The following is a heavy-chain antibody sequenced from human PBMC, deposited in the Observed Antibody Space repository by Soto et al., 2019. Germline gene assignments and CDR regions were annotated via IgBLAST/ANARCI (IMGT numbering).Heavy chain of an antibody. D-gene: IGHD6-19*01. CDR1: GFTFSLFV. Sequence: QVQLEESGGGVVQPGRSLRLSCVASGFTFSLFVMHWVRQAPGKGLEWVAVIAYDGSDKYYADSVKGRFTVSRDNSKNTVYLQMTSLTAEETAVYYCEGPPTVAGNDSSGQGALVTVSS. CDR2: IAYDGSDK. V-gene: IGHV3-30-3*01. J-gene: IGHJ5*01. CDR3: EGPPTVAGNDS.